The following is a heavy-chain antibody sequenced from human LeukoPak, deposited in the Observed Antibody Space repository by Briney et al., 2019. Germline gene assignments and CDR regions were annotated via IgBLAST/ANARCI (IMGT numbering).Heavy chain of an antibody. D-gene: IGHD3-10*01. CDR2: SSWITESI. CDR1: GFTFDDYA. CDR3: VKDIGDYSGSGTYSYAMDV. J-gene: IGHJ6*02. V-gene: IGHV3-9*01. Sequence: GGSLRLSCTTSGFTFDDYAIHWVRQAPGKGLEWVSGSSWITESIGYADSVKGRFSISRDNAKNSLYLQMNSLRAEDTAFYYCVKDIGDYSGSGTYSYAMDVWGQGTTVTVSS.